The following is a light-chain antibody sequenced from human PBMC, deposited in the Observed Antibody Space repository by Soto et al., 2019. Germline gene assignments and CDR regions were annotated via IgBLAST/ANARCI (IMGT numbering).Light chain of an antibody. Sequence: QSVLTQPRSVSGSPGQSVTISCTGTSSDVGAYNYVSWYQQHPGKAPTLMIYDVSKRPSGVPDRFSGSKSGNTASLTISGLQAEDEADYYCCSCADSYTRLFGTGTQLTVL. CDR1: SSDVGAYNY. CDR2: DVS. CDR3: CSCADSYTRL. J-gene: IGLJ1*01. V-gene: IGLV2-11*01.